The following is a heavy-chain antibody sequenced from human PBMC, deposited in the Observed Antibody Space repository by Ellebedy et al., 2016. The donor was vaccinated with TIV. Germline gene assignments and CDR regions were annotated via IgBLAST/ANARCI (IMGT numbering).Heavy chain of an antibody. Sequence: GESLKISCVASGFTFSTYGMHWVRQAPGKGLEWVAFQRFDGRNEYNGDSVKGRFFISRDLSKNTLYLQMNRVTSDDTGTYYCTRETKAPPGARAGTGFDCWGQGTLVIVSS. CDR1: GFTFSTYG. J-gene: IGHJ4*02. V-gene: IGHV3-30*02. D-gene: IGHD6-19*01. CDR2: QRFDGRNE. CDR3: TRETKAPPGARAGTGFDC.